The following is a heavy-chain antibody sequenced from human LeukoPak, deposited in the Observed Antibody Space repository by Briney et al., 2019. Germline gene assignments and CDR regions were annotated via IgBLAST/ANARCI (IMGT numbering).Heavy chain of an antibody. Sequence: SGPTLVNPTQPLTLTCTFSGFSLSTSGVGVGWIRQPPVKALEWLALIYWNDDKRYTPSLKSRLTISKDTSKNQVVLTMTNMDPVDTATYYCARSYSDYDYFNNWFDPWGQGTLVTVSS. CDR3: ARSYSDYDYFNNWFDP. CDR1: GFSLSTSGVG. CDR2: IYWNDDK. J-gene: IGHJ5*02. V-gene: IGHV2-5*01. D-gene: IGHD5-12*01.